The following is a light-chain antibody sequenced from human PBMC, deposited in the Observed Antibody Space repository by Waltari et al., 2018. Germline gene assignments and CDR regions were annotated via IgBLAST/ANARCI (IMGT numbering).Light chain of an antibody. CDR3: CSYAGSSTFV. CDR2: DVN. V-gene: IGLV2-23*02. CDR1: SSDVGSYTL. Sequence: QSALTQPATVSGSPTQSITISCTGTSSDVGSYTLVSWYQQHPGRAPKLMIFDVNKRPSGISNRLSGSKAGNTASLTISGLQAEDEADYYCCSYAGSSTFVFGGGTKLTVL. J-gene: IGLJ2*01.